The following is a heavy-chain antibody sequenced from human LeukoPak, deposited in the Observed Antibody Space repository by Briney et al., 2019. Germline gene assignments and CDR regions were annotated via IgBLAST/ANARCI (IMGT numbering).Heavy chain of an antibody. CDR3: ARGELIAVAGD. D-gene: IGHD6-19*01. V-gene: IGHV4-39*07. J-gene: IGHJ4*02. Sequence: SETLSLTCTVSGGSISSSSYYWGWIRQPPGKGLEWIGSIYYSGSTYYNPSLKSRVTISVDTSKNQFSLKLRSVTAADTAVYYCARGELIAVAGDWGQGTLVTVSS. CDR2: IYYSGST. CDR1: GGSISSSSYY.